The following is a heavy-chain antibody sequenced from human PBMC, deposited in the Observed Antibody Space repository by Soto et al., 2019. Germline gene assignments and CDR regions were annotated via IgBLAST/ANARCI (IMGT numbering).Heavy chain of an antibody. CDR3: ARYGGVPPGMDV. CDR1: GASVTSYY. D-gene: IGHD2-8*02. V-gene: IGHV4-4*07. J-gene: IGHJ6*02. Sequence: QVQLQGSDPRLLKPSETLSLTCTVSGASVTSYYWSWTLQPAGKGLDWIGRIYTSGNTDYNPSLQSRVTLSLETSQNQVSLQLSYVPAADTAIYYCARYGGVPPGMDVWGQGTSVTVYS. CDR2: IYTSGNT.